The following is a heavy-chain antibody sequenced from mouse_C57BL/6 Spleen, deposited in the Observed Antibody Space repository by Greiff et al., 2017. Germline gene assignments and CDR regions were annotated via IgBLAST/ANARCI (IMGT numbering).Heavy chain of an antibody. V-gene: IGHV5-4*01. CDR2: ISDGGSYT. CDR3: ARGGYGSSPYWYFDV. J-gene: IGHJ1*03. D-gene: IGHD1-1*01. Sequence: EVQLQESGGGLVKPGGSLKLSCAASGFTFSSYAMSWVRQTPEKRLEWVATISDGGSYTYYPDNVKGRFTISRDNAKNNLYLQMSHLKSEDTAMYYCARGGYGSSPYWYFDVWGTGATGTVSS. CDR1: GFTFSSYA.